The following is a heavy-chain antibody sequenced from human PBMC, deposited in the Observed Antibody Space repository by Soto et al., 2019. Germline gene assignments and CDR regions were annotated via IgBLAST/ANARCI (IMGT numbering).Heavy chain of an antibody. CDR2: ISYDGSNK. CDR3: AKRTPSVFDP. J-gene: IGHJ5*02. CDR1: GFTFSSYG. D-gene: IGHD2-2*01. Sequence: GGSLRLSCAASGFTFSSYGMHWVRQAPGKGLEWVAVISYDGSNKYYADSVKGRFTISRDNSKNTLYLQMNSLRAEDTAVYYCAKRTPSVFDPWGQGTLVTVSP. V-gene: IGHV3-30*18.